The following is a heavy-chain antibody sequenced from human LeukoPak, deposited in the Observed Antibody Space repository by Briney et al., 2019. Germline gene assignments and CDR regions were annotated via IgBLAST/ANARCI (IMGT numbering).Heavy chain of an antibody. D-gene: IGHD3-3*01. J-gene: IGHJ4*02. CDR1: GYTFTGYY. CDR3: ARARRDYDFWSGYYMDY. Sequence: ASVKVSCKASGYTFTGYYMHWVRQAPGQGLEWMGWINPNSGGTNYAQKFQGRVTMTRDTSISTAYMELSRLRSDDTAVYYCARARRDYDFWSGYYMDYWGQGTLVTVSS. V-gene: IGHV1-2*02. CDR2: INPNSGGT.